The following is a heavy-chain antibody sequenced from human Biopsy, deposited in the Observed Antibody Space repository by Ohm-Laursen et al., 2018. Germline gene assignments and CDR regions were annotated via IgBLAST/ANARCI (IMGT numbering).Heavy chain of an antibody. D-gene: IGHD4-17*01. CDR3: GRGQTVAPGSYGMDV. CDR1: GFTFSPYS. CDR2: ISSSGSFI. Sequence: SLRLSCSASGFTFSPYSMNWVRQAPGQGLEWVSSISSSGSFIYFADSVKGRFTISRDNARNSLYLQMNSLRAEDTGVYYCGRGQTVAPGSYGMDVGGQGTRVTVSS. V-gene: IGHV3-21*01. J-gene: IGHJ6*02.